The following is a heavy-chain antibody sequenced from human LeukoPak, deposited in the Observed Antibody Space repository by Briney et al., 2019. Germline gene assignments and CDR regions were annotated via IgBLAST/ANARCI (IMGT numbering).Heavy chain of an antibody. CDR2: INHSGST. CDR1: GGSFSGYY. V-gene: IGHV4-34*01. CDR3: ARGGDTAAVNSNWFDP. Sequence: SETLSLTCAVYGGSFSGYYWSWIGQPPGKGLEWIVEINHSGSTNYNPSLKSRVTISVDTSKNQFSLKLSSVTAADTAVYYCARGGDTAAVNSNWFDPWGQGTLVTVSS. D-gene: IGHD3-16*01. J-gene: IGHJ5*02.